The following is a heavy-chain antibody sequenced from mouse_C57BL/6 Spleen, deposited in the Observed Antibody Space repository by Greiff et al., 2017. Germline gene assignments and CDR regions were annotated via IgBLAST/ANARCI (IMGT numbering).Heavy chain of an antibody. D-gene: IGHD2-1*01. Sequence: VQLKESGAELVRPGASVKLSCTASGFNIKDDYMHWVKQRPEQGLEWIGWIDPENGDTEYASKFQGKATITADTSSNTAYLQLSSLTSEDTAVYYCTTPLYYGNRYAMDYWGQGTSVTVSS. V-gene: IGHV14-4*01. J-gene: IGHJ4*01. CDR2: IDPENGDT. CDR1: GFNIKDDY. CDR3: TTPLYYGNRYAMDY.